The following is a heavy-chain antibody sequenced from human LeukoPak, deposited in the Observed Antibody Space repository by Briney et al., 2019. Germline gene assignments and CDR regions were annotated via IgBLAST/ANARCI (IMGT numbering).Heavy chain of an antibody. J-gene: IGHJ4*02. V-gene: IGHV3-15*01. CDR3: TTDHQLERRRKDSSDY. D-gene: IGHD1-1*01. Sequence: PGGSLRLSCAASGFTFSNYWMSWVRQAPGKGLEWVGRIKSKTDGGTTDYAAPVKGRFTISRDDSNNTLYLQVNSLKTEDTAVYYCTTDHQLERRRKDSSDYWGQGTLVTVSS. CDR2: IKSKTDGGTT. CDR1: GFTFSNYW.